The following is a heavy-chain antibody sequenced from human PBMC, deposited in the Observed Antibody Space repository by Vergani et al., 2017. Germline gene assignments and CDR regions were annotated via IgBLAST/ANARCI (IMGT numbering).Heavy chain of an antibody. Sequence: EVQLLESGGGLVQPGGSRRLSCAGAGFTFDTYTMAYARQPPGKGLEWFATISSGGGDIFYADSVKGRFTISRDNSKNTLFLQMNSLKDEDTAVYYCTTAWGLYYLHGEYFQYWGRGTLVSVSS. CDR2: ISSGGGDI. J-gene: IGHJ1*01. D-gene: IGHD3-10*01. CDR3: TTAWGLYYLHGEYFQY. CDR1: GFTFDTYT. V-gene: IGHV3-23*01.